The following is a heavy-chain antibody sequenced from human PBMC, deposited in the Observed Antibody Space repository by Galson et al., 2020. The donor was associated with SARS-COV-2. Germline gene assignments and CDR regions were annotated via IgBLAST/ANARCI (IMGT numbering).Heavy chain of an antibody. Sequence: ASVKVSCKASGYTFTGYYMHWVRQAPGQGLEWMGWINPNTGGTNYAQKFQGRVTMTRDTSISTAYMELSRLRSDDTAVYYCARSPTYYDILTGYFWFDPWGQGTRVTVSS. CDR3: ARSPTYYDILTGYFWFDP. V-gene: IGHV1-2*02. J-gene: IGHJ5*02. D-gene: IGHD3-9*01. CDR1: GYTFTGYY. CDR2: INPNTGGT.